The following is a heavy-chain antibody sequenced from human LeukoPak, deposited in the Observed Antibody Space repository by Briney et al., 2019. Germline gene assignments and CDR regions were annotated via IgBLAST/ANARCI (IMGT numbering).Heavy chain of an antibody. V-gene: IGHV4-39*07. CDR1: GVSIINSGTYY. Sequence: SETLSLTCTVSGVSIINSGTYYWGWVRQPPGKGLEWIGNIYYTGSTFYYPSLKSRVTISVDTSKNQFSLKLSSVTAADTAVYYCARDRGCGGDCYSSYWYFDLWGRGTLVTVSS. J-gene: IGHJ2*01. D-gene: IGHD2-21*02. CDR3: ARDRGCGGDCYSSYWYFDL. CDR2: IYYTGST.